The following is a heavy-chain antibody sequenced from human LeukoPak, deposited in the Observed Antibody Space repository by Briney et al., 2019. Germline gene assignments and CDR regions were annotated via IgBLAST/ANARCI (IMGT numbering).Heavy chain of an antibody. J-gene: IGHJ5*02. Sequence: GGSLRLSCAASGFTFSSYGMHWVRQAPGKGLEWVAVISYDGSNEYYADSVKGRFTISRDNSKNTLYLQMNSLRAEDTAVYYCAKDQGYYDSSGYYFPNWFDPWGQGTLVTVSS. CDR3: AKDQGYYDSSGYYFPNWFDP. CDR2: ISYDGSNE. V-gene: IGHV3-30*18. D-gene: IGHD3-22*01. CDR1: GFTFSSYG.